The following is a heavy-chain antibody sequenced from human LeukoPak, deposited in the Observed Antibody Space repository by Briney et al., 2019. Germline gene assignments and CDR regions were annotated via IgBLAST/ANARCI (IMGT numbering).Heavy chain of an antibody. Sequence: QAGGSLRLSCAASGFTFSSYAMHWVRQAPGKGLEWVAVISYDGSNKHYADSVKGRFTISRDNSKNTLYLQMNSLRAEDTAVYYCARDPLGGYYFDYWGQGTLVTVSS. CDR3: ARDPLGGYYFDY. CDR2: ISYDGSNK. D-gene: IGHD3-16*01. J-gene: IGHJ4*02. V-gene: IGHV3-30*01. CDR1: GFTFSSYA.